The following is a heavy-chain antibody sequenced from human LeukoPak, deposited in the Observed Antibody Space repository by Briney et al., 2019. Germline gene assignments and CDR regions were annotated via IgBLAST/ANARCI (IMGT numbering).Heavy chain of an antibody. CDR2: VNPDGSAK. J-gene: IGHJ6*02. V-gene: IGHV3-7*01. D-gene: IGHD3-16*01. CDR1: GFSFRTHS. Sequence: GGSLRLSGAASGFSFRTHSMNWVRQAPGKGLEWVANVNPDGSAKDYVDSVKGRFTISRDNAGNSLYLQVSSLRAEDTAVYYCATYTHWVAGDVWGQGTTVTVSS. CDR3: ATYTHWVAGDV.